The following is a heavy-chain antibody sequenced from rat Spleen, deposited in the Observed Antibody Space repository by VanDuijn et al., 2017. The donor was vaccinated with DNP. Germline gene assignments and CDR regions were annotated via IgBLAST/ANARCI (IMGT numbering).Heavy chain of an antibody. CDR2: ISYSGIT. V-gene: IGHV3-1*01. CDR1: GYSITSHY. Sequence: EVQLQESGPGLVKSSQSLSLTCSVTGYSITSHYWGWIRKFPGNKMEWMAYISYSGITGFNPSLKSRISITRDTSKNQFFLQLNSVTTEDTAIYYCARSDYYGSYRPFTYWGQGTLVTVSS. D-gene: IGHD1-2*01. CDR3: ARSDYYGSYRPFTY. J-gene: IGHJ3*01.